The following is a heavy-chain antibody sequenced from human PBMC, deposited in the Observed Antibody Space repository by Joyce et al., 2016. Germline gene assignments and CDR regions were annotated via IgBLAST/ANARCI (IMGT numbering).Heavy chain of an antibody. J-gene: IGHJ4*02. CDR1: GYTFNGYY. Sequence: QVQLGQSGAELKKPGASVRVSCQASGYTFNGYYIHWVRQAPGQGLEWLGWIDPNSGNTNYAQKFRGRDTRTRDRSIDTAFVEVSGLRSDDRAVYYCARMRFGQSWHWGQGTLVTVTS. V-gene: IGHV1-2*02. CDR3: ARMRFGQSWH. CDR2: IDPNSGNT. D-gene: IGHD3-16*01.